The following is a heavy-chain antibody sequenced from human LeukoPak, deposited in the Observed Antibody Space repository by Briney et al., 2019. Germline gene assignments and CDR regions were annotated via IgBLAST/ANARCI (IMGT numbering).Heavy chain of an antibody. CDR3: ARDHTTLQWPPLGYFDY. D-gene: IGHD3-16*01. Sequence: PGGSLRLSCAASGFTFSSYAMHWVRQAPGKGLEWVAVISYDGSNKYYADSVKGRFPISRDNSKNTLYLQMNSLSAEDPAVYYCARDHTTLQWPPLGYFDYWGQGTLVTVSS. CDR2: ISYDGSNK. J-gene: IGHJ4*02. CDR1: GFTFSSYA. V-gene: IGHV3-30*01.